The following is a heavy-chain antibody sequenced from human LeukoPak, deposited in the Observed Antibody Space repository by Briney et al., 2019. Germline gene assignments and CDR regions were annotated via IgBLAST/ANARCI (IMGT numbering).Heavy chain of an antibody. D-gene: IGHD6-19*01. CDR3: ARQVGAGTEGAYYFAY. V-gene: IGHV5-51*01. CDR1: GYSFTSYW. J-gene: IGHJ4*02. CDR2: IYPGDSDT. Sequence: GESLKISCKGSGYSFTSYWIGWVRQMPGKGLEWMGIIYPGDSDTRYSPSFQGQVTISADKSISTAYLQWSSLKASDTAMYYCARQVGAGTEGAYYFAYGGQETRVTVPS.